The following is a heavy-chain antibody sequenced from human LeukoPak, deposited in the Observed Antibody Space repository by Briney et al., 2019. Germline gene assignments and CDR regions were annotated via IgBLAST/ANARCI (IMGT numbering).Heavy chain of an antibody. D-gene: IGHD4-17*01. CDR1: GFTFSSNY. CDR2: IYSGGST. V-gene: IGHV3-53*01. J-gene: IGHJ4*02. CDR3: ARVTTVTGFDY. Sequence: GGSLRLSCAASGFTFSSNYMSWVRQAPGKGLEWVSVIYSGGSTYYADSVKGRFTISRDNSKNTLYLQMNSLRAEDTAVYYCARVTTVTGFDYWGQGTLVTVSS.